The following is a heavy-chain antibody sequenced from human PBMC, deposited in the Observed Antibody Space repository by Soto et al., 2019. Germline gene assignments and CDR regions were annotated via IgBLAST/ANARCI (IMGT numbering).Heavy chain of an antibody. CDR1: GVTFSSYA. CDR2: IIVGSGKT. D-gene: IGHD2-21*02. V-gene: IGHV1-58*02. Sequence: ASVEVFCRASGVTFSSYAMRWVRQARGQVLEWMGGIIVGSGKTNYAQKFQERVTITRDMSTSTAYMELSSLRSEDTAVYYCAAGGYGGNSGSAFDIWGQGTMVTV. CDR3: AAGGYGGNSGSAFDI. J-gene: IGHJ3*02.